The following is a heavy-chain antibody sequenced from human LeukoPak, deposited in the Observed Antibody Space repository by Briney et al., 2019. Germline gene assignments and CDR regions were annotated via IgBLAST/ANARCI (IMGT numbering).Heavy chain of an antibody. CDR1: GGSISSGGYS. V-gene: IGHV4-30-2*01. CDR2: IYHSGST. CDR3: ARSFDVATTTALGY. D-gene: IGHD1-26*01. J-gene: IGHJ4*02. Sequence: PSETLSLTCAVSGGSISSGGYSWSWIRQPPGKGLEWIGYIYHSGSTYYNPSLKSRVTISVDRSKNQFSLKLSSVTAADTAVYYCARSFDVATTTALGYWGQGTLVTVSS.